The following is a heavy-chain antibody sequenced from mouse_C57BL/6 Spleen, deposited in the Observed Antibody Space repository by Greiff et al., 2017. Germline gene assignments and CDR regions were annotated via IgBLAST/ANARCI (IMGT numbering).Heavy chain of an antibody. CDR2: IYPRSGNT. J-gene: IGHJ3*01. V-gene: IGHV1-81*01. D-gene: IGHD2-1*01. Sequence: VMLVESGAELARPGASVKLSCKASGYTFTSYGISWVKQRTGQGLEWIGEIYPRSGNTYYNEKFKGKATLTADKSSSTAYMELRSLTSEDSAVYFCARSDGNSFPYWGQGTLVTVSA. CDR3: ARSDGNSFPY. CDR1: GYTFTSYG.